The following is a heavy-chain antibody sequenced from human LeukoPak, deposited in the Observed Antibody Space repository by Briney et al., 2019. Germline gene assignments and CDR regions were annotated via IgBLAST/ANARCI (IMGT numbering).Heavy chain of an antibody. V-gene: IGHV3-23*01. Sequence: GGSLRLSCAASGFSFSSYAMSWVRQAPGKGLEWVSAISGSGGSTYYADSVKGRFTISRDNSKNTLYLQMNSLRAEDTAVYYCAKGRDIVGAFAFDYWGQGTLVTVSS. J-gene: IGHJ4*02. CDR2: ISGSGGST. CDR1: GFSFSSYA. CDR3: AKGRDIVGAFAFDY. D-gene: IGHD1-26*01.